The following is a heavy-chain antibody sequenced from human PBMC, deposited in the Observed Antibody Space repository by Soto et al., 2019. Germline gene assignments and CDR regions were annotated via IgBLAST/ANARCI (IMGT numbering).Heavy chain of an antibody. D-gene: IGHD4-17*01. CDR2: INPFDGSR. V-gene: IGHV1-46*01. CDR1: GYIFTSYY. J-gene: IGHJ4*02. CDR3: AKGSKNYGFYFDS. Sequence: ASVKVSCKASGYIFTSYYIHWVRQAPGQGLEWMGWINPFDGSRMFAQSFQGRVTMTRDTSTSTVYMEVSSLRSEDTAVYYCAKGSKNYGFYFDSWGQGTLVTVSS.